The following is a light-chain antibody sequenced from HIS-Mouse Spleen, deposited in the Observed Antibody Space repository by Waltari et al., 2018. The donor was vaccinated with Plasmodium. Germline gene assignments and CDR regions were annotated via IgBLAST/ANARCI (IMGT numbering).Light chain of an antibody. J-gene: IGLJ2*01. CDR1: KLGDKY. Sequence: SYELTQPPSVSVSPGQTASITCSGDKLGDKYACWYQQKPGQSPVLVIYQDSKRPSGIPERLSGANSGNTATLTISGTQAMDEADYYCQAWDSSTVVFGGATKLTVL. CDR3: QAWDSSTVV. CDR2: QDS. V-gene: IGLV3-1*01.